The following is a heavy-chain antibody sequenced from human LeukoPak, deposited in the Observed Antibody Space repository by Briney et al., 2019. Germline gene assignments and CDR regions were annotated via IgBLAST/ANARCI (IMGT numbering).Heavy chain of an antibody. CDR2: INPNSGGT. CDR1: GYTFTGYD. D-gene: IGHD6-13*01. CDR3: AREAAGPEGFDY. V-gene: IGHV1-2*02. Sequence: ASVTVSCKASGYTFTGYDMHWVRQAPGEGLEWMGWINPNSGGTNYAQKFQGRVTMTRDTSISTAYMELSRLRSDDTAVYYCAREAAGPEGFDYWGQGTLVTVSS. J-gene: IGHJ4*02.